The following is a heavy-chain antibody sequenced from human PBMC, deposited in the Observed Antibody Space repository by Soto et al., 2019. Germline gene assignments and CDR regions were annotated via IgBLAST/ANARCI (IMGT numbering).Heavy chain of an antibody. J-gene: IGHJ3*02. D-gene: IGHD2-15*01. CDR1: GFTLSTHY. Sequence: GGAPRPSRAAPGFTLSTHYKSWVRQAPGKGAEWVSVIYSDGRTYYADSVKGRFTISRDNSKNTLYLQMNNLRAEDTAVYYCARSSQYCSGGSCFPGAFDIWGQGTMVTVSS. V-gene: IGHV3-53*01. CDR2: IYSDGRT. CDR3: ARSSQYCSGGSCFPGAFDI.